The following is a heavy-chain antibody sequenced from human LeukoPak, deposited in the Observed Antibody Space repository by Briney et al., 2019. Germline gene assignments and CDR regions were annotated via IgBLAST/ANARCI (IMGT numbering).Heavy chain of an antibody. J-gene: IGHJ6*02. D-gene: IGHD2-2*01. V-gene: IGHV3-23*01. Sequence: GGSLRLSCAASGFTFSSYAMSWVRQAPGKGLEWVSAISGSGGSTYYADSVKGRFTISRDNSKNTLYLQMNSLRAEDTAVYYCARDHTQDPLSHYYGMDVWGQGTTVTVSS. CDR1: GFTFSSYA. CDR3: ARDHTQDPLSHYYGMDV. CDR2: ISGSGGST.